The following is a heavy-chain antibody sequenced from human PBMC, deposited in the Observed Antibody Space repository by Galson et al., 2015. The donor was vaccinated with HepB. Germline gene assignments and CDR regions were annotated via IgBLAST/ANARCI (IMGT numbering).Heavy chain of an antibody. Sequence: SLRLSCAASGFTFSSHNMNWVRQAPGKGLEWVSYISSSSKTIYYADSVKGRFTISRDNAKNSLYLQMDSLRTEDTAVYYCAKYNFWSGFSLFYYMDVWGKGTTVTVSS. CDR1: GFTFSSHN. V-gene: IGHV3-48*01. D-gene: IGHD3-3*01. CDR2: ISSSSKTI. CDR3: AKYNFWSGFSLFYYMDV. J-gene: IGHJ6*03.